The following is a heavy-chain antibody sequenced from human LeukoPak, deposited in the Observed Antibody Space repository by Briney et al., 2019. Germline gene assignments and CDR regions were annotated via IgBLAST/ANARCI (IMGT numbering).Heavy chain of an antibody. CDR3: ARRQSSSGWYGEYFQH. CDR2: IYYSGST. CDR1: GGSISSSSYY. J-gene: IGHJ1*01. Sequence: KPSETLSLTCTVSGGSISSSSYYWGWIRQPPGKGLEWIGSIYYSGSTYYNPSLKSRVTISVDTSKNQFSLKLSSVTAADTAVYYCARRQSSSGWYGEYFQHWGQGTLVTVSS. V-gene: IGHV4-39*01. D-gene: IGHD6-19*01.